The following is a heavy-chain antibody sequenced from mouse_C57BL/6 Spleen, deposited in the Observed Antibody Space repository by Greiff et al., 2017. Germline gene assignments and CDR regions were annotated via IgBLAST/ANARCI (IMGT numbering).Heavy chain of an antibody. Sequence: VQLQQSGPELVKPGASAKISCKASGYAFSSSWMNWVKQRPGKGLEWIGRIYPGDGDTNYNGKFKGKATLTADKSSSTAYMQLSSLTSEDSAVYFCARPRNYYGSSYPFAYWGQGTLVTVSA. V-gene: IGHV1-82*01. J-gene: IGHJ3*01. CDR2: IYPGDGDT. CDR3: ARPRNYYGSSYPFAY. CDR1: GYAFSSSW. D-gene: IGHD1-1*01.